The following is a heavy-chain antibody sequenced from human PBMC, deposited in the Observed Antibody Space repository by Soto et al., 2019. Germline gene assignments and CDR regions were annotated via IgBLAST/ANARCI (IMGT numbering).Heavy chain of an antibody. CDR3: ARSGSSSGFYYYYYMDV. V-gene: IGHV5-51*01. CDR1: GYRFTSYW. D-gene: IGHD6-6*01. Sequence: GESLKISCEGSGYRFTSYWIGWVRQMPGKGLEWMGIIYPGDSDTRYSPYFEGQVTISADKSIITAYLQWSSLKASDTAMYYCARSGSSSGFYYYYYMDVWGKGTTVTVSS. CDR2: IYPGDSDT. J-gene: IGHJ6*03.